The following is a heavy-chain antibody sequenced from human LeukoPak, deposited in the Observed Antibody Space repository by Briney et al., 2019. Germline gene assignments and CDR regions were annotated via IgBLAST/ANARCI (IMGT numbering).Heavy chain of an antibody. J-gene: IGHJ4*02. CDR1: GFTFSDYW. D-gene: IGHD2-8*02. CDR2: IYIDGSRT. CDR3: ARARYCTANNCYSDY. Sequence: GGSLRLSCAASGFTFSDYWMNWVRQAPGKGLMWVSRIYIDGSRTTYADSVKSRFTISRDNARSTLYLHMNSLTAEDTAVYYCARARYCTANNCYSDYWGQGTLVTVSS. V-gene: IGHV3-74*01.